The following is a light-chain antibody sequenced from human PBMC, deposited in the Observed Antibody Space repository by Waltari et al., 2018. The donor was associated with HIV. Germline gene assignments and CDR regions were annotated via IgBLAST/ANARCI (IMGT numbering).Light chain of an antibody. J-gene: IGLJ3*02. V-gene: IGLV1-47*02. CDR2: NTD. CDR3: ASRDDNLSHWV. CDR1: RSNIGNNF. Sequence: QSVLTQPPSMSRPPGQRVFISCSGSRSNIGNNFVSWFQEVSGRASKFIIYNTDQRPSGVPDRFSAAKSGSSASLAITGLQSDDEAVYFCASRDDNLSHWVFGGGTKLTV.